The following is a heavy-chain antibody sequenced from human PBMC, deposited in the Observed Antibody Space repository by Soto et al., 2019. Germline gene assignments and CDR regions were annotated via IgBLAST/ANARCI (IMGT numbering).Heavy chain of an antibody. CDR2: IYYSGST. CDR1: GSSISSGDYY. Sequence: SETLSLTCTVSGSSISSGDYYWSWIRQPPGKGLEWIGYIYYSGSTYYNPSLKSRVTISVDTSKNQFSLKLSSVTAADTAVYYCARGQYGGNSGTYWGQGTLVTVSS. V-gene: IGHV4-30-4*01. J-gene: IGHJ4*02. D-gene: IGHD2-21*02. CDR3: ARGQYGGNSGTY.